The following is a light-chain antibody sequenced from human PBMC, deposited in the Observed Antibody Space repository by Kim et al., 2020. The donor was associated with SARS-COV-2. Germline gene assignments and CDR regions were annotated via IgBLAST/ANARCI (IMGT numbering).Light chain of an antibody. Sequence: QPVLTQSSSASASLGSSVTLTCTLSSDHSRHTIAWHQLQPGKAPRFLLKVDVSGSYNPGSGVPDRFSASSSGADRYLTISDLQSEDEADYYCETWDSNTWVFGGGTQLTVL. CDR2: VDVSGSY. CDR1: SDHSRHT. J-gene: IGLJ3*02. V-gene: IGLV4-60*03. CDR3: ETWDSNTWV.